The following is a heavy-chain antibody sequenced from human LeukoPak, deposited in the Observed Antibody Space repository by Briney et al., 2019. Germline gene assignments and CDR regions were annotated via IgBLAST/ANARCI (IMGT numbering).Heavy chain of an antibody. V-gene: IGHV3-23*01. D-gene: IGHD3-16*01. CDR3: AKELPTRVYDCVWERAFDI. Sequence: GGSLRLSCAASGFTFSSYAMSWVRQAPGKGLEWVSAISGSGGSTYYADSVKGRFTISRDNSKNTLYLQMNSLRAEDTAVYYCAKELPTRVYDCVWERAFDIWGQGTMVTVSS. CDR2: ISGSGGST. CDR1: GFTFSSYA. J-gene: IGHJ3*02.